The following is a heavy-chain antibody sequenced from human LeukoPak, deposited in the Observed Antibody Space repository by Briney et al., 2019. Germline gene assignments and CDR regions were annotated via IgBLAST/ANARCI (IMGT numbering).Heavy chain of an antibody. CDR1: GFTFSNYA. J-gene: IGHJ3*02. V-gene: IGHV3-23*01. D-gene: IGHD6-19*01. CDR2: ITGSGGNT. Sequence: PGGSLRLSCAASGFTFSNYAMSWVRQAPGKGLEWVSAITGSGGNTYYADSVKGRFTISRDNSKNTLYLQMNSLRAEDTAVYYCAKPSSGKRSRDAFDIWGQGTMVTVSS. CDR3: AKPSSGKRSRDAFDI.